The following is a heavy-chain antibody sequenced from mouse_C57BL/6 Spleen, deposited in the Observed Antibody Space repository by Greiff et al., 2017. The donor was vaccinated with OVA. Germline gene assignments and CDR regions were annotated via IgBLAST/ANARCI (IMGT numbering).Heavy chain of an antibody. CDR2: IWRGGST. J-gene: IGHJ4*01. Sequence: VQLKESGPGLVQPSQSLSITCTVSGFSLTSYGVHWVRQSPGKGLEWLGVIWRGGSTDYNAAFMSRLSITKDNSKSQVFFKMNSLQADDTAIYYCAKNGYEDYYAMDYWGQGTSVTVSS. D-gene: IGHD2-2*01. CDR1: GFSLTSYG. V-gene: IGHV2-5*01. CDR3: AKNGYEDYYAMDY.